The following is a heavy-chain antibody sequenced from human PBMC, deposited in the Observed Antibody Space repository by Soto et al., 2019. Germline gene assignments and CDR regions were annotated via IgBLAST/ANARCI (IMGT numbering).Heavy chain of an antibody. CDR1: GGSISSSSYY. D-gene: IGHD2-15*01. V-gene: IGHV4-39*01. Sequence: QLQLQESGPGLVKPSETLSLTCTVSGGSISSSSYYWGWIRQPPGKGLEWIGSIYYSGSTYYNPSLKSRVTISVDTSKNQFSLKLSSVTAADTAVYYCARVCSGGSCFVDYWGQGTLVTVSS. J-gene: IGHJ4*02. CDR3: ARVCSGGSCFVDY. CDR2: IYYSGST.